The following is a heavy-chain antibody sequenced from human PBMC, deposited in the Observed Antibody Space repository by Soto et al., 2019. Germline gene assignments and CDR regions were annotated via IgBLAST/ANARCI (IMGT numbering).Heavy chain of an antibody. CDR1: GFTFSDYA. Sequence: GGSLRLSCAASGFTFSDYAMSLVRQAPGKGLEWVSAIDGSSATTNYADSVKGRFTISRDNSKNTLFLHMSGLRAEDTAVYYCARDRRPSIYSGLAVWGQGTTVTVSS. V-gene: IGHV3-23*01. J-gene: IGHJ6*02. CDR3: ARDRRPSIYSGLAV. CDR2: IDGSSATT. D-gene: IGHD2-2*01.